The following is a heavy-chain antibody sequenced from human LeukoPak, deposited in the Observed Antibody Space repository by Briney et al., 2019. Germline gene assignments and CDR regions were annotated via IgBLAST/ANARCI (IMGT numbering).Heavy chain of an antibody. Sequence: GGSLRLSCAASGFTFTSYAMSWVRQAPGKGLEWFSCISSSGSSTYYADSVKGRFTISRDFSKNTLYLQMNSLRADDTAVYYCARLSGSGSYSPFDYWGQGTLVTVSS. CDR3: ARLSGSGSYSPFDY. D-gene: IGHD3-10*01. CDR2: ISSSGSST. J-gene: IGHJ4*02. CDR1: GFTFTSYA. V-gene: IGHV3-23*01.